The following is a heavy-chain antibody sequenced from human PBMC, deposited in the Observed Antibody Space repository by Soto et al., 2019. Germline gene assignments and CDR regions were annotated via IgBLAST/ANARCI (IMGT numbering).Heavy chain of an antibody. CDR3: ARDDLTRYCSGGSCSDYFDY. CDR1: GYTFTSYG. J-gene: IGHJ4*02. CDR2: ISAYNGNT. V-gene: IGHV1-18*01. D-gene: IGHD2-15*01. Sequence: QVQLVQSGAEVKKPGASVKVSCKASGYTFTSYGISWVRQAPGQGLEWMGWISAYNGNTNYAQKLQGRVTMTTDTSTSTAYMELRRLRSDDTAVYYCARDDLTRYCSGGSCSDYFDYWGQGTLVTVSS.